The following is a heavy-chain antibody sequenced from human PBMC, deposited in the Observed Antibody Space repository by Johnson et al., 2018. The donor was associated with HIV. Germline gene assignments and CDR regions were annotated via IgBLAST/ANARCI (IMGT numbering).Heavy chain of an antibody. J-gene: IGHJ3*02. D-gene: IGHD3-10*01. CDR3: TRTNAALGSGAFDI. CDR1: GFTFSSFG. CDR2: INIDGSAT. V-gene: IGHV3-74*03. Sequence: VQLVESGGGLVQPGGSLRLSCVASGFTFSSFGMHWVRQAPGKGLVWVSSINIDGSATAYADSVKGRFTISRDNAKNTVYLQMNSLRVEDTAVYYCTRTNAALGSGAFDIWGLGTMITVSS.